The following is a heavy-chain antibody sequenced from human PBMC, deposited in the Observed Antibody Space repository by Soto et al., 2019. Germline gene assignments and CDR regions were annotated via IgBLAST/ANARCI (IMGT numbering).Heavy chain of an antibody. J-gene: IGHJ4*02. CDR2: IYYSGST. D-gene: IGHD5-12*01. Sequence: LSLTCTVSGGSISSYYWSWIRQPPGKGLEWIGYIYYSGSTNYNPSLKSRVTISVDTSKNQFSLKLSSVTAADTAVYYCARVGRDGYNYPGDFDYWGQGTLVTVSS. CDR3: ARVGRDGYNYPGDFDY. V-gene: IGHV4-59*01. CDR1: GGSISSYY.